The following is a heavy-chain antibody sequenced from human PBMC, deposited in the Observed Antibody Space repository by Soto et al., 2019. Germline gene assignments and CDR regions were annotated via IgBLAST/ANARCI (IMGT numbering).Heavy chain of an antibody. Sequence: QVQLVQSGAEVKKPGASVKVSCKASGYTFTSYDINWVRQATGQGLEWMGWMNPNSGNTGYAKNFQGRVTMTSDTSISTAYMELSSLRSEYTSVYYCARVGTGAAWYQWFGPWGQVTLVTVSS. CDR2: MNPNSGNT. V-gene: IGHV1-8*01. J-gene: IGHJ5*02. CDR3: ARVGTGAAWYQWFGP. CDR1: GYTFTSYD. D-gene: IGHD6-13*01.